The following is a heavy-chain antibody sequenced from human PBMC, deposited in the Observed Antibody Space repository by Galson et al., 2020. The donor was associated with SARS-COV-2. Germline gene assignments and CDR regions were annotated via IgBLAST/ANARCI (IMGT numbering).Heavy chain of an antibody. J-gene: IGHJ4*02. Sequence: GSLRLSCEGAGFIFGRYWMHWVRQAPGKGLMWVSRIDSDGSNIVYADFVKGRFTISRDNAKNTLYLQMNSLRAEDTAVYYCAREYSSGIGGDYWGQGTLVTVSS. CDR3: AREYSSGIGGDY. V-gene: IGHV3-74*01. CDR1: GFIFGRYW. CDR2: IDSDGSNI. D-gene: IGHD6-19*01.